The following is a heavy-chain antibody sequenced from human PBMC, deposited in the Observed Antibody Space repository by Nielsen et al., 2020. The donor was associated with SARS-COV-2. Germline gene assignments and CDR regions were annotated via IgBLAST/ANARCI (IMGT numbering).Heavy chain of an antibody. CDR3: AKDRSAYFDTRGRYYFDY. V-gene: IGHV3-23*01. CDR1: GFTFNTYA. CDR2: ISASGGDT. J-gene: IGHJ4*02. Sequence: GESLKISCTAFGFTFNTYAMAWVRQAPGKGLEWVSAISASGGDTYFADSVKGRFTISIDNSKNTLYLQMNSLRAEDTAVYYCAKDRSAYFDTRGRYYFDYWGQGTQVTVSS. D-gene: IGHD3-22*01.